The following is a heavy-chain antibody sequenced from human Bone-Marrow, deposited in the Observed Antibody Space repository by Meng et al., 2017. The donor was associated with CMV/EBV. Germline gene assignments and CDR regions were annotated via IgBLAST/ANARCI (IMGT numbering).Heavy chain of an antibody. CDR3: ATLIAVAGTDY. CDR1: GFTVSSNY. D-gene: IGHD6-19*01. Sequence: GESLKISCAASGFTVSSNYMSWVRQAPGKGLEWVSVIYSGGSTYYADSVKGRFTISRDNAKNSLYLQMNSLRAEDTAVYYCATLIAVAGTDYWGQGTLVTVSS. V-gene: IGHV3-53*01. J-gene: IGHJ4*02. CDR2: IYSGGST.